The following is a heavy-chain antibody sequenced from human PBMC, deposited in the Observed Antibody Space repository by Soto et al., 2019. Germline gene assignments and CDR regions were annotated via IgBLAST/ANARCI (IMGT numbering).Heavy chain of an antibody. CDR1: GGSISSGDYY. V-gene: IGHV4-31*03. J-gene: IGHJ5*02. CDR3: ARWWSGSRQGFDP. D-gene: IGHD3-3*01. Sequence: VQLQESGPGLVKPSQTLSLTCTVSGGSISSGDYYWSWIRQHPAKGLEWIGYIYYSGSTYYNPSLKSRVTISVDTSKNQFSLKLSSVTAADTAVYYCARWWSGSRQGFDPWGQGTLVTVSS. CDR2: IYYSGST.